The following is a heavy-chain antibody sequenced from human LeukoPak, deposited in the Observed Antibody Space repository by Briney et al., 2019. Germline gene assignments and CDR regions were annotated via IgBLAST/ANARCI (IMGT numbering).Heavy chain of an antibody. D-gene: IGHD3-22*01. J-gene: IGHJ4*02. Sequence: ASVKVSCKASGGTFSSYAISWVRQAPGQGLEWMGRIIPIFGTANYAQKFQGRVTITTDESTSTAYMELSSLRSGDTAVYYCASEAWGYYDSSGYFDYWGQGTLVTVSS. CDR1: GGTFSSYA. V-gene: IGHV1-69*05. CDR3: ASEAWGYYDSSGYFDY. CDR2: IIPIFGTA.